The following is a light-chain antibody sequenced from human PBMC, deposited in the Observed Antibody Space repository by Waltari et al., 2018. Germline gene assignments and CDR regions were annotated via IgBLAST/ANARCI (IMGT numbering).Light chain of an antibody. CDR1: RSNIGSNT. Sequence: QSVLTQPPSTSGTPGERVTISCSGGRSNIGSNTVDWYKQVPGTAPQLLIYRDDQRTSGVPDRFSASKSGTSASLAISGLQSGDEADYYCSTWDDSLNDVLFGGGTRVTVL. V-gene: IGLV1-44*01. J-gene: IGLJ2*01. CDR2: RDD. CDR3: STWDDSLNDVL.